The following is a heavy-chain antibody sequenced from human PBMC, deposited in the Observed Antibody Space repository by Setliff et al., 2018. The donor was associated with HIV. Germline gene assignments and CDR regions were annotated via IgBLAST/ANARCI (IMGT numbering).Heavy chain of an antibody. CDR1: GGTFSSYV. Sequence: GASVKVSCKASGGTFSSYVISWVRQAPGQGPEWMGGIITTYGVTNYAQKFQGRVAIPTEESTSTVYMEWSSLRSEDTAVHYCALPYCSGGNCWSWASLPPAALFDPSGQGNLVTVSS. CDR2: IITTYGVT. CDR3: ALPYCSGGNCWSWASLPPAALFDP. D-gene: IGHD2-15*01. V-gene: IGHV1-69*05. J-gene: IGHJ5*02.